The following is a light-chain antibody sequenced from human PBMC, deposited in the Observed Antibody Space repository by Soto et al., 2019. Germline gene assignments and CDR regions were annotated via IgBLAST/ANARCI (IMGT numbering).Light chain of an antibody. V-gene: IGKV3D-15*01. Sequence: EIVMTPSPATLSVSPGERATLSCRASQSVSTYLAWYQQKPGQAPRLLIYGASTRATGIPERFSGSGSGTEFTLTISSLQSEDFAVYYCQQYTNWPKTFGQGTKVDIK. J-gene: IGKJ1*01. CDR3: QQYTNWPKT. CDR2: GAS. CDR1: QSVSTY.